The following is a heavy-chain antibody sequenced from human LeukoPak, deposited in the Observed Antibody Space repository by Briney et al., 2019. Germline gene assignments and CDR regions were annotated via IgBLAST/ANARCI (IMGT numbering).Heavy chain of an antibody. Sequence: PGGSLRLSCAASGFTFSSYAMSWVRQAPGKGLEWVSAISGSGGSTYYADSVKGRFTISRDNSKNTLYLQMNSLRAEDTAVYYCAKDQPSEFNYYYYYGMDVWGQGTTVTVSS. D-gene: IGHD3-10*01. CDR2: ISGSGGST. CDR3: AKDQPSEFNYYYYYGMDV. J-gene: IGHJ6*02. CDR1: GFTFSSYA. V-gene: IGHV3-23*01.